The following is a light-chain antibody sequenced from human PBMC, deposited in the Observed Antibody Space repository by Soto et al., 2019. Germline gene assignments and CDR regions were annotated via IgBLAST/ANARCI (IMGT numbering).Light chain of an antibody. CDR1: QSVSSSY. CDR3: QHYGSSPWT. J-gene: IGKJ1*01. CDR2: GAS. V-gene: IGKV3-20*01. Sequence: EIVLTQSPGTLSLSPGERATLSCRASQSVSSSYLAWYQQTPGQAPMLLIYGASSSATGIPDRFSGSGSGTDFTLTISRLEPEAFAVYYCQHYGSSPWTFGQGTKVEIK.